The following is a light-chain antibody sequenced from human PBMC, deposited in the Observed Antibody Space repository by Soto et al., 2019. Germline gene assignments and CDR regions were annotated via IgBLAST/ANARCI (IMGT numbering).Light chain of an antibody. CDR2: DAS. V-gene: IGKV3-15*01. Sequence: EVVITQSPASLSASPGERVTLSCRASQNIRSSLAWYQQRPGQAPRLLIYDASTRATGIPPRFSGGGSGTEFTVTISSLXSEDFAIYYCQQYDIWPPYTFGQGTKVDIK. J-gene: IGKJ2*01. CDR1: QNIRSS. CDR3: QQYDIWPPYT.